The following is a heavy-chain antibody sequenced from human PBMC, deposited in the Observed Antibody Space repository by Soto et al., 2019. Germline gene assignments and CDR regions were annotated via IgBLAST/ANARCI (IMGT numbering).Heavy chain of an antibody. CDR2: IGTAGDT. J-gene: IGHJ6*02. D-gene: IGHD1-26*01. V-gene: IGHV3-13*01. CDR1: GFTFSSYD. CDR3: ARDVGTRGMDV. Sequence: GGSLRLSCAASGFTFSSYDMHWVRQATGKGLEWVSAIGTAGDTYYPGSVKGRFTISRENAKNSLYPQMNSLRAEDTAVYYCARDVGTRGMDVWGQGTTVTVSS.